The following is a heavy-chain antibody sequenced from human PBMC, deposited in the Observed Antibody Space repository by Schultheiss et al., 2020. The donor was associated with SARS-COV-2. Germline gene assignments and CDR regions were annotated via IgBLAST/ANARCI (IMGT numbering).Heavy chain of an antibody. D-gene: IGHD7-27*01. CDR3: ARQFDWGFGPFDY. CDR2: IYYSGST. J-gene: IGHJ4*02. CDR1: GGSISSYY. Sequence: SETLSLTCTVSGGSISSYYWSWIRQPPGKGLEWIGYIYYSGSTNYNPSLKSRVTISVDTSKSQFSLKLSSVTAADTAVYYCARQFDWGFGPFDYWGQGTLVTVSS. V-gene: IGHV4-59*08.